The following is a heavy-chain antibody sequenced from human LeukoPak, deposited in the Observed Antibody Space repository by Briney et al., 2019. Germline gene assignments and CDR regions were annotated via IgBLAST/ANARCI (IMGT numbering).Heavy chain of an antibody. CDR3: ARDPGIAAAGPTPNYYYYYYMDV. Sequence: SETLSLTCTVSGGSISSYYWSWIRQPAGKGLEWIGRIYTSGSNNYNPSLKSRVTMSVDTSKNQFSLKLSSVTAADTAVYYCARDPGIAAAGPTPNYYYYYYMDVWGKGTTVTVSS. CDR2: IYTSGSN. CDR1: GGSISSYY. V-gene: IGHV4-4*07. J-gene: IGHJ6*03. D-gene: IGHD6-13*01.